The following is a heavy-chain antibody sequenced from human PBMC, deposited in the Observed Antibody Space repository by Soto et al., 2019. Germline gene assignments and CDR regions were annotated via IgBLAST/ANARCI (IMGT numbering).Heavy chain of an antibody. V-gene: IGHV3-21*01. D-gene: IGHD3-22*01. Sequence: PGGSLRLSCVGTGLNFDDFAMHCVRQAPGKGLEWVSSLSRRSTYIYYAESVNGRFTISIDDAKNSLYPQMNNLRAEDTAVYYCTRDHEAHYDSSGQFQGALDIWGQGTVVPVSS. CDR3: TRDHEAHYDSSGQFQGALDI. CDR2: LSRRSTYI. J-gene: IGHJ3*02. CDR1: GLNFDDFA.